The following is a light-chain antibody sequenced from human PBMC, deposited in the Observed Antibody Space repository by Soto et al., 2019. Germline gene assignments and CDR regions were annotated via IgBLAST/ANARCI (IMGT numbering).Light chain of an antibody. CDR1: QSVGSTF. CDR2: GAS. V-gene: IGKV3-20*01. CDR3: QQFDSSVT. Sequence: EIVLTQSPGSLSLSPGERATLSCRASQSVGSTFFAWYQQRPGQAPRLLMYGASSRATGIPERFSGSGSGTVSTLTISRLEPEDFAVYYCQQFDSSVTFGQGTKVEIK. J-gene: IGKJ1*01.